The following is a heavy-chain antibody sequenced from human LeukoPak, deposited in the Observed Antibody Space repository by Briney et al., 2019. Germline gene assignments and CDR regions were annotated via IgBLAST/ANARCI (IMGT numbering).Heavy chain of an antibody. CDR1: GFTFTTYA. CDR2: ISANADKT. Sequence: GGSLRLSCAASGFTFTTYAMSWVRQAPGKGLEWVSSISANADKTYYTESVKGRFTISRDSSENTLYLQMSSLRAEDTAVYYCAKDHGWLSAAWGQGTLVSVSS. CDR3: AKDHGWLSAA. V-gene: IGHV3-23*01. D-gene: IGHD5-12*01. J-gene: IGHJ4*02.